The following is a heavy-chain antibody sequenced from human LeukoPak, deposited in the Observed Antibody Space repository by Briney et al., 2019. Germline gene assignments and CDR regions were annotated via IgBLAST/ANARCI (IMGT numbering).Heavy chain of an antibody. V-gene: IGHV4-34*01. J-gene: IGHJ4*02. CDR3: ARGFGIYDYVWGSYRAGAGFDY. D-gene: IGHD3-16*02. CDR1: GGSFSGYY. CDR2: INHSGST. Sequence: SETLSLTCAVYGGSFSGYYWSWIRQPPGKGLEWIGEINHSGSTNYNPSLKSRVTISVDTSKNQFSLKLSSVTAADTAVYYCARGFGIYDYVWGSYRAGAGFDYWGQGTLVTVSS.